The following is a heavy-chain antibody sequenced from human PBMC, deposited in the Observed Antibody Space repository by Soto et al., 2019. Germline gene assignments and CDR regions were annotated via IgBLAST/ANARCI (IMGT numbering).Heavy chain of an antibody. V-gene: IGHV1-69*01. J-gene: IGHJ4*02. Sequence: QVQLEQSGAEVKKPGSSVKVSCKVSGGNFRNFVISWVRQAPGQGLEWMGGVIPNSGTANYAQRSQGRVTITADGSTHTAYMELNNLTSEDTAFYFCARDLGGEATIRFWGQGTLVTVSS. D-gene: IGHD3-16*01. CDR3: ARDLGGEATIRF. CDR1: GGNFRNFV. CDR2: VIPNSGTA.